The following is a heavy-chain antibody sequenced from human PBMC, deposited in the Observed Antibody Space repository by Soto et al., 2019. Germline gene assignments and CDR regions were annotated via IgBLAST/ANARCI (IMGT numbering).Heavy chain of an antibody. D-gene: IGHD3-9*01. CDR1: GYTFXSYG. CDR2: ISAYNGNT. CDR3: AQIADMDWFDP. V-gene: IGHV1-18*01. J-gene: IGHJ5*02. Sequence: ASVKVSCKASGYTFXSYGISWVRQAPGQGLEWMGWISAYNGNTNYAQKLQGRVTMTTDTSTSTAYMELRSSVTAADTAVYYCAQIADMDWFDPWGQGTLVTVSS.